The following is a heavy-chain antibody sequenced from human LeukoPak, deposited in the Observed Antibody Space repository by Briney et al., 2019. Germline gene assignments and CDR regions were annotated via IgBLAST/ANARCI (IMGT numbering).Heavy chain of an antibody. D-gene: IGHD4-11*01. CDR1: GFTFSSSA. Sequence: GGSLRLSCAASGFTFSSSAMNWVRQAPGKGLEWVSSINNVGSHIYYAGSVRGRFTISRDNAKNLLYLQMDSLRAEDTAVYYCARDPTQYLRYGYFDYWGQGTLVAVSS. V-gene: IGHV3-21*01. CDR3: ARDPTQYLRYGYFDY. J-gene: IGHJ4*02. CDR2: INNVGSHI.